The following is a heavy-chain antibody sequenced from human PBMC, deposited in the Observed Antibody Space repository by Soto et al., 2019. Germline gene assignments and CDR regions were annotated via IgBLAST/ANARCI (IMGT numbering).Heavy chain of an antibody. CDR2: IYYSGST. Sequence: SETLSLTCTVSGGSISSYYWSWIRQPPGKGLEWIGYIYYSGSTNYNPSLKSRVTISVDTSKNQFSLKLSSVTAADTAVYYCARAEGRHYYDSSGYYYFDYWGQGTLVTVSS. V-gene: IGHV4-59*01. CDR3: ARAEGRHYYDSSGYYYFDY. CDR1: GGSISSYY. J-gene: IGHJ4*02. D-gene: IGHD3-22*01.